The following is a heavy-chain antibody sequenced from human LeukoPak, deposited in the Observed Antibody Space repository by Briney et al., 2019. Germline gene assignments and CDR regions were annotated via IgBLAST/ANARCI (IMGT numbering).Heavy chain of an antibody. D-gene: IGHD4-17*01. V-gene: IGHV3-7*01. CDR3: ARDLISPTVTTGYYFDC. CDR2: IKQDGSEK. Sequence: GGSLRLSCAASGFTFSSYWMSWVRQAPGKGLEWVANIKQDGSEKYYVDSVKGRFTISRDNAKNSLYLQMNSLRAEDTAVYYCARDLISPTVTTGYYFDCWGQGTLVTVSS. CDR1: GFTFSSYW. J-gene: IGHJ4*02.